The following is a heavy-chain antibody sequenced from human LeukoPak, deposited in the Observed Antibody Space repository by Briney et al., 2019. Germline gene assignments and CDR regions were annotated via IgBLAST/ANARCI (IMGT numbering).Heavy chain of an antibody. CDR1: GFTFGYYG. D-gene: IGHD3-10*01. Sequence: PGRSLRLSCAASGFTFGYYGMHWVRQAPGKGLEWVANIWYDGGSKYYADSVKGRFTISRDNSKNTLNLQMNSLRADDTAVYFCVRDSSGDSSGRPSLDYWGQGTLVTVSS. CDR3: VRDSSGDSSGRPSLDY. CDR2: IWYDGGSK. J-gene: IGHJ4*02. V-gene: IGHV3-33*01.